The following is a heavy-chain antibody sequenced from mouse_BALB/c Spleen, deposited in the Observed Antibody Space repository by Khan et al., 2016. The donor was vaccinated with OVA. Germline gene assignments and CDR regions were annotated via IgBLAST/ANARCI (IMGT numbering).Heavy chain of an antibody. J-gene: IGHJ3*01. CDR1: GYTFTDYY. V-gene: IGHV1-77*01. Sequence: QVQLQQSGAELARPGASVKLSCKASGYTFTDYYINWVKLRTGQGLEWIGEISPGSGDTYYNERFKGKATLTADKYSSTAYMQLSSLTSAAAAVYCCARRNYFGYTVAYWGQGTLVTVSA. CDR2: ISPGSGDT. CDR3: ARRNYFGYTVAY. D-gene: IGHD1-2*01.